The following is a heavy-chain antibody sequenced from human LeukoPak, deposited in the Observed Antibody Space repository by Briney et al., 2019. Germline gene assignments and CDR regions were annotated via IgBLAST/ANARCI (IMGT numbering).Heavy chain of an antibody. CDR3: ARLWIDYDSSGSPPEDY. CDR1: GGSISSSSYY. CDR2: IYYSGST. D-gene: IGHD3-22*01. V-gene: IGHV4-39*07. J-gene: IGHJ4*02. Sequence: SETLSLTCTVSGGSISSSSYYWGWIRQPPGKGLEWIGSIYYSGSTYYNPSLKSRVTISVDTSKNQFSLKLSSVTAADTAVYYCARLWIDYDSSGSPPEDYWGQGTLVTVSS.